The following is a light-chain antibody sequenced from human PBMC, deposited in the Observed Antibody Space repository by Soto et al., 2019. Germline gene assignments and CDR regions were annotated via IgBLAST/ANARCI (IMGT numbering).Light chain of an antibody. CDR3: QQYYSYPPT. V-gene: IGKV1-8*01. J-gene: IGKJ1*01. CDR2: AAS. CDR1: QGISSY. Sequence: AIRMTQSPSSFSASTGDRVTITCRASQGISSYLAWYQQKPGKAPKLLIYAASTLQSGVPSRFSGSGSGTDFPLTFSCLQYEDFANYYCQQYYSYPPTFGQGTKVDIK.